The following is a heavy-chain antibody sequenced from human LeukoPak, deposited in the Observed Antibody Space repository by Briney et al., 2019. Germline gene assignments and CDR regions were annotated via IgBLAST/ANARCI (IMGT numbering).Heavy chain of an antibody. D-gene: IGHD3-9*01. CDR3: ARALRYFDWLSTSPEYNWFDP. J-gene: IGHJ5*02. V-gene: IGHV3-48*01. Sequence: GGSLTLTCAASGFTFSSYSLNWVRPAQGKGRGGLSYYSNSSSTIYYADSVKGRFTISRDNAKNSLYLQMNSLRAEDTAVYYCARALRYFDWLSTSPEYNWFDPWGQGTLVTVSS. CDR1: GFTFSSYS. CDR2: YSNSSSTI.